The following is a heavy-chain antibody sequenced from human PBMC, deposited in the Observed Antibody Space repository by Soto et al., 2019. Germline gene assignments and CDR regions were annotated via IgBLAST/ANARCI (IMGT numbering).Heavy chain of an antibody. CDR3: ARDDGDFLFDY. V-gene: IGHV1-69*04. Sequence: GASVKVSCKASGGTFSSYTISWVRQAPGQGLEWMGRIIPILGIANYAQKFQGRVTITADKSTSTAYMELSSLRSEDTAVYYCARDDGDFLFDYWGQGTLVTVSP. D-gene: IGHD2-21*01. J-gene: IGHJ4*02. CDR1: GGTFSSYT. CDR2: IIPILGIA.